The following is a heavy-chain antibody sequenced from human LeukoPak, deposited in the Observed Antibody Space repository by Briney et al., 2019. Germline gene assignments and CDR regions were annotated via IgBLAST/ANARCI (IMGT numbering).Heavy chain of an antibody. Sequence: PGGTLRLSCAASGFTFSSYGMSWVRQAPGKGLEWVSAISGSGGSTYYADSVKGRFTISRDNAKNSMYLQLNSLRIEDTAVYYCARSLVVGGTYPYHWGQGTLVTVSS. CDR3: ARSLVVGGTYPYH. CDR1: GFTFSSYG. CDR2: ISGSGGST. V-gene: IGHV3-23*01. D-gene: IGHD1-26*01. J-gene: IGHJ5*02.